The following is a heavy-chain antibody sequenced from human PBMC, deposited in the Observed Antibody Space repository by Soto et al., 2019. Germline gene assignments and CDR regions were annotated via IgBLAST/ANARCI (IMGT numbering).Heavy chain of an antibody. CDR3: VFTLSGLTLGDFYF. CDR1: GVSISSGCYY. CDR2: IYYSGST. D-gene: IGHD2-21*02. J-gene: IGHJ4*02. Sequence: SETLSLTCTVSGVSISSGCYYWSWIRQHPGKGLEWIGYIYYSGSTYYNPSLKSRVTISVDTSKNQFSLKLSSVTAADTAVYYCVFTLSGLTLGDFYFCGQGTLVIVS. V-gene: IGHV4-31*03.